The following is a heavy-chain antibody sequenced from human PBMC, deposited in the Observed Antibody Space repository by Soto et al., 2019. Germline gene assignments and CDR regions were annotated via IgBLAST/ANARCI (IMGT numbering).Heavy chain of an antibody. J-gene: IGHJ4*02. CDR2: INTDGSFR. D-gene: IGHD6-19*01. CDR3: VRGTSAWSGKDY. V-gene: IGHV3-74*01. CDR1: GFTFSNHW. Sequence: GASVKVSCKASGFTFSNHWMHWVRQGPGQGLVWVSRINTDGSFRDYADSVRGRFTISRDNAKNTLILQMNSLRAEDTAVYYCVRGTSAWSGKDYWGQGTLVTVSS.